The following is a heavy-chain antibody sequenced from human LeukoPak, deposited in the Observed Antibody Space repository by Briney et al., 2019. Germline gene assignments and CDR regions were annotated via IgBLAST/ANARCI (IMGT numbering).Heavy chain of an antibody. J-gene: IGHJ4*02. V-gene: IGHV3-7*01. CDR1: RFTFSSSW. CDR2: INQDGSEK. Sequence: GGSLRLSCAASRFTFSSSWMSWVRQAPGKGLEWVANINQDGSEKYYVDSVKGRLTISRDNAKSSLYLQMNSLRAEDTAVYYCARGQDWGQGTLVTVSS. CDR3: ARGQD.